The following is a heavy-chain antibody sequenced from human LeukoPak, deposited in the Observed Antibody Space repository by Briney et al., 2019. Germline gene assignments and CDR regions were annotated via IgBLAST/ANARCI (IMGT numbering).Heavy chain of an antibody. CDR2: ISYDGSNK. V-gene: IGHV3-30-3*01. Sequence: GGSLRLSCAASGFTFSSYAMHWVRQAPGKGLEWVAVISYDGSNKYYADSVKGRFTISRDNSKNTLYLQMNSLRAEDTAVYYCARSLCSSTSCYRGVDYWGQGTLVTVSS. CDR1: GFTFSSYA. CDR3: ARSLCSSTSCYRGVDY. D-gene: IGHD2-2*01. J-gene: IGHJ4*02.